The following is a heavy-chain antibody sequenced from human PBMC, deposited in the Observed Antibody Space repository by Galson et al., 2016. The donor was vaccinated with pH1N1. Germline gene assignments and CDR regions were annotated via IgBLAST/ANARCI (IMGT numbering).Heavy chain of an antibody. V-gene: IGHV1-69*08. D-gene: IGHD3-22*01. CDR3: AIIQRYYFDSSGYYFP. CDR2: SGPTVGTT. CDR1: GGTFSSNT. Sequence: SAKVACKAAGGTFSSNTVSGGRQAPGHGREREGRSGPTVGTTKHPQKVQGRVTITADESTSTAFLELSSLRSEDTAIYYCAIIQRYYFDSSGYYFPWGQGTLVIVSS. J-gene: IGHJ5*02.